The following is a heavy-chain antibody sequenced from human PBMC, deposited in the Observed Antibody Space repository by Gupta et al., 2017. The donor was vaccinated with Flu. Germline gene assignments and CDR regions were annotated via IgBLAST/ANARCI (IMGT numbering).Heavy chain of an antibody. J-gene: IGHJ6*03. D-gene: IGHD3-9*01. CDR2: VNSDGGST. CDR1: GFTFSGYW. Sequence: EVQLVESGGGLVQPGGSLRLSCAASGFTFSGYWMHWVRQAPGKGLVWVSRVNSDGGSTNYADSVKGQFTISRDDAKNTLYLQMNSLRAEDTAVYYCARSGWANYMDVWGKGTTVTVSS. CDR3: ARSGWANYMDV. V-gene: IGHV3-74*01.